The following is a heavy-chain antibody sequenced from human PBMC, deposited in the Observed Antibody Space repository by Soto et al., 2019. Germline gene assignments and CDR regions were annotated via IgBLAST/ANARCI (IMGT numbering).Heavy chain of an antibody. D-gene: IGHD6-13*01. J-gene: IGHJ4*02. Sequence: GGSLRLSCAASGFTFSSYAMGWVRQGPGKGLEWVAVVSIGGSTHYADSVRGRFTISRDNSKNTLSLQMNSLTAEDTAVYFCAKRRGAELIAAHDYWGQGTLVTVSS. CDR3: AKRRGAELIAAHDY. V-gene: IGHV3-23*01. CDR2: VSIGGST. CDR1: GFTFSSYA.